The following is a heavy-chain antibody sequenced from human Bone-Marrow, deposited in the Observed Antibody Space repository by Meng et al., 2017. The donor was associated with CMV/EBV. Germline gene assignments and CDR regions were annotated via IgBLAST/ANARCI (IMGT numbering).Heavy chain of an antibody. V-gene: IGHV3-21*01. CDR1: GFTFSSYS. CDR2: ISSSSSYI. D-gene: IGHD5-24*01. J-gene: IGHJ4*02. CDR3: AKAVGRMATIPGDY. Sequence: GESLKISCAASGFTFSSYSMNWVRQAPGKGLEWVSSISSSSSYIYYADSVKGRFTISRDNSKNTLYLQMNSLRAEDTAVYYCAKAVGRMATIPGDYWGQGTLVTVSS.